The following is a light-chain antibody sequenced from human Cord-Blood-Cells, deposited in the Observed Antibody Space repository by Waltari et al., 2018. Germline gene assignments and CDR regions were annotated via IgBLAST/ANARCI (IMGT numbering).Light chain of an antibody. CDR3: HQYGSSPT. CDR2: GAS. CDR1: QSVSSSY. J-gene: IGKJ5*01. Sequence: IVLTHSPGTLSFPPGERATLSCRASQSVSSSYLAWYQQKPGQAPRLLIYGASSRATGIPDRFSGSGYGTDFTLTIIRLEPEDFAVYYCHQYGSSPTFGQGTRLEIK. V-gene: IGKV3-20*01.